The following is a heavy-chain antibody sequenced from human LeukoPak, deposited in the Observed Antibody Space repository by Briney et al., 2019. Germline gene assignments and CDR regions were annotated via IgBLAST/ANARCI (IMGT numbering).Heavy chain of an antibody. Sequence: SETLSLTCTVSGASVSSGSYYWSWIRQPPGKGLEWIGYIYYSGSTNYNPSLKSRVTISVDTSKNEFSLKLSSVTAADTAVYYCARGSRGYSYGWGQGTLVTVSS. CDR3: ARGSRGYSYG. J-gene: IGHJ4*02. V-gene: IGHV4-61*01. CDR2: IYYSGST. CDR1: GASVSSGSYY. D-gene: IGHD5-18*01.